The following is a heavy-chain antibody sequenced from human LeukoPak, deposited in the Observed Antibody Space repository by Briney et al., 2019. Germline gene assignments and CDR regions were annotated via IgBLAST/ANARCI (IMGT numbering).Heavy chain of an antibody. V-gene: IGHV3-74*01. D-gene: IGHD2/OR15-2a*01. J-gene: IGHJ4*02. CDR3: ARDISPAHF. CDR2: VNGDGSSK. Sequence: GGSLRLSCTASGFTFSTYRMHWVRQAPGKGLVWVSRVNGDGSSKVYADSVKGRFTISRDNAKNTLYLQMNSLGAEDTAVYYCARDISPAHFWGQGTLVTVSS. CDR1: GFTFSTYR.